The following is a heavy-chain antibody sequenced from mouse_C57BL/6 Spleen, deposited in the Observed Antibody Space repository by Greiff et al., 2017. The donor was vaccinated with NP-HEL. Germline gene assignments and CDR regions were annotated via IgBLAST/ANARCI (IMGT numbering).Heavy chain of an antibody. CDR2: ISGGGGNT. D-gene: IGHD1-1*01. Sequence: EVQRVESGGGLVKPGGSLKLSCAASGFTFSSYTMSWVRQTPEKRLEWVATISGGGGNTYYPDSVKGRFTISRDNAKNTLYLQMSSLRSEDTALYYCARQDGSSYGGWYFDVWGTGTTVTVSS. V-gene: IGHV5-9*01. J-gene: IGHJ1*03. CDR3: ARQDGSSYGGWYFDV. CDR1: GFTFSSYT.